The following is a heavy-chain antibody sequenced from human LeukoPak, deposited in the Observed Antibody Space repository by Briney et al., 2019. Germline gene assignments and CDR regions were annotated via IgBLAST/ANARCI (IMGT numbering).Heavy chain of an antibody. Sequence: ASVKVSCKASGYTFTSYDINWVQQATGQGLEWMGWMNPNSGNTGYAQKFQGRVTMTRNTSISTAYMELSSLRSEDTAVYYCARGRTNYYGSGSYPYWGQGTLVTVSS. D-gene: IGHD3-10*01. J-gene: IGHJ4*02. CDR3: ARGRTNYYGSGSYPY. CDR1: GYTFTSYD. CDR2: MNPNSGNT. V-gene: IGHV1-8*01.